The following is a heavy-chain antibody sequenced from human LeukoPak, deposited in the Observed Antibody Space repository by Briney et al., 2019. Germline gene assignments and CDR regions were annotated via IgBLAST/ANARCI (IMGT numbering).Heavy chain of an antibody. J-gene: IGHJ4*02. V-gene: IGHV3-7*01. CDR3: ARDGGSAIPFDY. CDR2: IRQDGSDK. CDR1: GFTFSTYW. Sequence: GGSLRLSCAASGFTFSTYWMSWVRQAPGKGLEWVANIRQDGSDKYYVDSVKGRLTISRDNAKNSLYLQMNSLRAEDTAVYYCARDGGSAIPFDYWGQGTLVTVSS.